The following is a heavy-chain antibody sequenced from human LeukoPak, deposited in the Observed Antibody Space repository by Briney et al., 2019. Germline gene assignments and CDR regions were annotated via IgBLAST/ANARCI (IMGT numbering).Heavy chain of an antibody. D-gene: IGHD1-14*01. CDR2: IDHSGST. V-gene: IGHV4-34*01. CDR3: ARGGNGWYFDL. Sequence: SETLSLTCAVQGASLRGSYWSWIRQPPGRGLQWIGQIDHSGSTHSIPSLKSRVTISLDTSQSQVSLKVNSVTAADTAVYFCARGGNGWYFDLWGRGTLVTVSS. J-gene: IGHJ2*01. CDR1: GASLRGSY.